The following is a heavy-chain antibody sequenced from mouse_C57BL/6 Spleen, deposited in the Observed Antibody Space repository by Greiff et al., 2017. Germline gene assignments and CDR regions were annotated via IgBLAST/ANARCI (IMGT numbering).Heavy chain of an antibody. J-gene: IGHJ1*03. V-gene: IGHV5-16*01. CDR1: GFTFSDYY. CDR3: ARDQGAIYYDYGWYFDV. CDR2: INYDGSST. D-gene: IGHD2-4*01. Sequence: EVQRVESEGGLVQPGSSMKLSCTASGFTFSDYYMAWVRQVPEKGLEWVANINYDGSSTYYLDSLKSRFIISRDNAKNILYLQMSSLKSEDTATYYCARDQGAIYYDYGWYFDVWGTGTTVTVSS.